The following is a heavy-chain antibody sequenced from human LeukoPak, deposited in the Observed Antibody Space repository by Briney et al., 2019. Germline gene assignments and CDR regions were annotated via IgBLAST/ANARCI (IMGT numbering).Heavy chain of an antibody. CDR2: ISGSGDST. CDR1: GLTFSNYA. V-gene: IGHV3-23*01. D-gene: IGHD3-22*01. J-gene: IGHJ5*02. Sequence: PGGSLRLSCAASGLTFSNYAMSWVRQAPGKGPEWVSAISGSGDSTYYSDSARGRFTISRDNSKNTVYLQMNSLRVEDTAVYYCAKDRDSSGRWAVPWGQGTLVTVSA. CDR3: AKDRDSSGRWAVP.